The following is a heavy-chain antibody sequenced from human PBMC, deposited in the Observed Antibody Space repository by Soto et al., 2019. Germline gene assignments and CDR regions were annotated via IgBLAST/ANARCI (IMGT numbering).Heavy chain of an antibody. CDR3: AGEGVTTSVSMPWMGYHYYGLDV. Sequence: QVHLVQSGAEVKKPGASVKVSCTASGYTFTNFGISWVRQAPGQGLEWMGWISAYNGNTNYAQKFQGRVTMTTDTSTSTAYMELSSLTSEDTAVYYCAGEGVTTSVSMPWMGYHYYGLDVWGQGTTVTVSS. J-gene: IGHJ6*02. V-gene: IGHV1-18*01. D-gene: IGHD2-8*01. CDR1: GYTFTNFG. CDR2: ISAYNGNT.